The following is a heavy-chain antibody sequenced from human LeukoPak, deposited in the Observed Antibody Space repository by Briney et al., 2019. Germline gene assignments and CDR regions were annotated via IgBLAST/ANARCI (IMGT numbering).Heavy chain of an antibody. V-gene: IGHV3-48*03. CDR1: GFTFSSYE. D-gene: IGHD5-12*01. J-gene: IGHJ4*02. CDR3: ARDTSGQTMATIRGFDY. Sequence: GGSLRLSCAASGFTFSSYEMHWVRQAPGKGLEWVSYISSSGSIMYYADSVKGRFTISRDNAKNSLYLQMNSLRAEDTAVYYCARDTSGQTMATIRGFDYWGQGTLVTVSS. CDR2: ISSSGSIM.